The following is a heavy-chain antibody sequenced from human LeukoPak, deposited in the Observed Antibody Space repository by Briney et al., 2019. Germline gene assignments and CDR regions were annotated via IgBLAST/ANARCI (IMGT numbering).Heavy chain of an antibody. V-gene: IGHV3-23*01. Sequence: PSETLSLTCTVSGGSISSYYWSWVRQAPGKGLEWVSAISGSGGSTYYADSVKGRFTISRDNSKNTLYLQMNSLRAEDTAVYYCAKGLATEYDYVWGSYPSGAFDIWGQGTMVTVSS. CDR1: GGSISSYY. D-gene: IGHD3-16*02. CDR3: AKGLATEYDYVWGSYPSGAFDI. CDR2: ISGSGGST. J-gene: IGHJ3*02.